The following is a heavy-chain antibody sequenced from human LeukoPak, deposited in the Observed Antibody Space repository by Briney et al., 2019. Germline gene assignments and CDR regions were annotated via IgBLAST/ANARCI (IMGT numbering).Heavy chain of an antibody. CDR2: VSSSGSTR. J-gene: IGHJ3*02. Sequence: GGPLGLCGAAAGFTVSSDEMDWISQAKGKGQDWVAYVSSSGSTRYYADSVQGRFTIYRDNAKNSLYLQMNSLRAEDTAVYYCARALRSEDAFDIWGQGTMVTVSS. CDR1: GFTVSSDE. V-gene: IGHV3-48*03. D-gene: IGHD1-14*01. CDR3: ARALRSEDAFDI.